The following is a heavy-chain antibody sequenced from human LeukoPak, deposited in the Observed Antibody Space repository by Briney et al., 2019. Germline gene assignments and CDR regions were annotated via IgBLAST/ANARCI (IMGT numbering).Heavy chain of an antibody. CDR1: GGTFSSYA. CDR3: AGAGADLCRGYYFDY. V-gene: IGHV1-69*13. J-gene: IGHJ4*02. Sequence: VKVSCKASGGTFSSYAISWVRQAPGQGLECMGGIIPIFGTANYAQKFQGRVTITTDESTSTAYMELSSLRSEDTAVYYCAGAGADLCRGYYFDYWGQGTLVTVSS. CDR2: IIPIFGTA. D-gene: IGHD3-3*01.